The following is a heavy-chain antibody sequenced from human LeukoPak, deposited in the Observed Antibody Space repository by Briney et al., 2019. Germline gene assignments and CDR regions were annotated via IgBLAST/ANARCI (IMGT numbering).Heavy chain of an antibody. V-gene: IGHV4-34*01. J-gene: IGHJ4*02. Sequence: SETLSLTCAVYGGSFSGYYWSWIRQPPGKGLEWIGEISHSGSTNYNPSLKSRVTISVDTSKNQFSLKLSSVTAADTAVYYCARGPVNWDDSSGYYWGQGTLVTVSS. CDR2: ISHSGST. CDR1: GGSFSGYY. D-gene: IGHD3-22*01. CDR3: ARGPVNWDDSSGYY.